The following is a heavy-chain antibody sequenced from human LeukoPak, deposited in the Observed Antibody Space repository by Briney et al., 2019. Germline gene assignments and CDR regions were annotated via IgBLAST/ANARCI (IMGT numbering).Heavy chain of an antibody. CDR3: ARDDPYYYDSSGYYAPDAFDI. CDR1: GYTFTKYY. CDR2: INVSGGGA. V-gene: IGHV1-46*01. J-gene: IGHJ3*02. Sequence: ASVKVSCKASGYTFTKYYIHWVRQAPGQGLEWLGVINVSGGGATYAQKFQGRITMTRDTSTDTAYVELSSLRSEDTAVYYCARDDPYYYDSSGYYAPDAFDIWGQGTMVTVSS. D-gene: IGHD3-22*01.